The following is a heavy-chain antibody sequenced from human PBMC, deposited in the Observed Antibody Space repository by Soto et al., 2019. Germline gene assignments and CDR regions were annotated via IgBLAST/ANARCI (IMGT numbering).Heavy chain of an antibody. V-gene: IGHV1-18*01. J-gene: IGHJ4*02. Sequence: GASVKVSCKASGYTFTGYGISWVRQAPGQGLEWMGWISAYNGNTNYAQKFQGRVTMTTDTSTSTAYMELRGLRSDDTAVYYCASSLRQNYFDYWGQGTLVTVSS. CDR1: GYTFTGYG. D-gene: IGHD4-17*01. CDR3: ASSLRQNYFDY. CDR2: ISAYNGNT.